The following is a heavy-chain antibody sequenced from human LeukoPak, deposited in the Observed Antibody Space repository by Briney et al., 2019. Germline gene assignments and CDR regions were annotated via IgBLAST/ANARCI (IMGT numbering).Heavy chain of an antibody. CDR2: INAGNGNT. D-gene: IGHD4-17*01. V-gene: IGHV1-3*01. CDR1: GYTFTSYA. J-gene: IGHJ5*02. CDR3: ARDPTPATVTSWFDP. Sequence: ASVKVSCKASGYTFTSYAMHWVRQAPGQRLEWMGWINAGNGNTKYSQKFQGRVTITRDTSASTAYMELSSLRSEDTAVYYCARDPTPATVTSWFDPWGQGTLVTVSS.